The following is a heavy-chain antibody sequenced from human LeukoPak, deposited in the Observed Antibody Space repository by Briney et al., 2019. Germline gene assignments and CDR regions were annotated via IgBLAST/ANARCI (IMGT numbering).Heavy chain of an antibody. J-gene: IGHJ3*02. CDR2: IKQDGSEK. V-gene: IGHV3-7*01. Sequence: GGSLRLSCAASGFTFSSYWMSWVRQAPGKGLEWVANIKQDGSEKYCVDSVKGRFTISRDNAKNSLYLQMNSLRAEDTAVYYCARLPDNYIFDIWGQGTMVTVSS. CDR3: ARLPDNYIFDI. CDR1: GFTFSSYW. D-gene: IGHD4-11*01.